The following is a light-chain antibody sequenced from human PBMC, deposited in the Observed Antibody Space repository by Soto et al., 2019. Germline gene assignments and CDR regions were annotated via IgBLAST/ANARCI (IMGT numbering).Light chain of an antibody. CDR3: VQGAHWHST. J-gene: IGKJ3*01. Sequence: DVVMTQSPLSLPVTLGQPDSISCRSSQSLVYSYGNTFFNWFQKTPGQTPRRLIYKFSNRDSGVPDRCIGSGAGTDFTLKTSRAEAQDVGVYYRVQGAHWHSTFSHGTKVDGK. CDR2: KFS. CDR1: QSLVYSYGNTF. V-gene: IGKV2-30*01.